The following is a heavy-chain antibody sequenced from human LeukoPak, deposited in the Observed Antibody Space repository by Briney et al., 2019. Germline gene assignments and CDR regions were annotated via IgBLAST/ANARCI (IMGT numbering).Heavy chain of an antibody. Sequence: GGSLRLSCAASGFTFSSYSMNWVRQAPGKGLEWVSGINWKTGNGIYADSVKGRFTISRDNAKNSLYLQMSSLRAEDTALYYCTRRAARWQFDLWGRGTLLTVSS. J-gene: IGHJ2*01. V-gene: IGHV3-20*04. CDR3: TRRAARWQFDL. D-gene: IGHD5-24*01. CDR1: GFTFSSYS. CDR2: INWKTGNG.